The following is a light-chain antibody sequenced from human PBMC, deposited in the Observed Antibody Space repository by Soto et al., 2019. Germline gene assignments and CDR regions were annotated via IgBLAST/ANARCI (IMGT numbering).Light chain of an antibody. CDR3: QQYNSYWT. V-gene: IGKV3-20*01. Sequence: EIVLTQSPGTLSSSPGERATLSCRASQSVTSNYLAWYQQKRGQAPRLLIWGASIRATGLPDRFSGGGSGTDFTLTISRLEAEDFATYYCQQYNSYWTFGQGTKVDIK. CDR2: GAS. CDR1: QSVTSNY. J-gene: IGKJ1*01.